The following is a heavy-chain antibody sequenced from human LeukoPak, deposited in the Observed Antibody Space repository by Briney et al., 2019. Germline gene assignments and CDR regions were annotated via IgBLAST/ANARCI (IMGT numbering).Heavy chain of an antibody. D-gene: IGHD6-19*01. Sequence: SETLSLTCTVSGGSISSYYWSWVRQSPGKGLEWIGYIYYSGSTNYNASLKRGVTISVHTSKNQFSLKLSSVPAAGTAVYYCARVAVAAREYFDYWRQGTLVTVSS. CDR2: IYYSGST. CDR3: ARVAVAAREYFDY. CDR1: GGSISSYY. V-gene: IGHV4-59*01. J-gene: IGHJ4*02.